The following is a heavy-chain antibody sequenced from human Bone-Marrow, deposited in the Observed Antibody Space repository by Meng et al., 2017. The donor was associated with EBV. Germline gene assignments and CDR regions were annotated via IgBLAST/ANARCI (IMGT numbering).Heavy chain of an antibody. CDR2: INHSGST. Sequence: QVQLRQWGAGLLKPSETLSLTCAVYGGSFSGYYWSWIRQPPGKGLEWIGEINHSGSTNYNPSLKSRVTISVDTSKNQFSLKLSSVTAADTAVYYCARGSQGGGGDCLDYWGQGTLVTVSS. CDR1: GGSFSGYY. V-gene: IGHV4-34*01. CDR3: ARGSQGGGGDCLDY. D-gene: IGHD2-21*01. J-gene: IGHJ4*02.